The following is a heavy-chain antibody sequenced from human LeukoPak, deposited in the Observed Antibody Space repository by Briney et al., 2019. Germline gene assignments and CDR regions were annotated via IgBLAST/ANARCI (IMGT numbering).Heavy chain of an antibody. Sequence: PSEPLSLPCTVSGGSISSSSYYWGWIRQPPGKGREWNGSIYYSGSTYYDPSLKSRVTISVDTSKNQFSLTLSSVTASETAVYYCARDSYNWNVDAFDPWRQGTLVSVSS. V-gene: IGHV4-39*07. CDR1: GGSISSSSYY. D-gene: IGHD1-20*01. CDR3: ARDSYNWNVDAFDP. CDR2: IYYSGST. J-gene: IGHJ5*02.